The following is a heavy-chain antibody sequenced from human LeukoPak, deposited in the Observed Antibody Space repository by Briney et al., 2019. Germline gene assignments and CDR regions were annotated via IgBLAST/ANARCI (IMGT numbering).Heavy chain of an antibody. CDR2: ISAYNGNT. V-gene: IGHV1-18*01. Sequence: ASVKVSCKASGYTFSSYGISWVRQAPGQGLEWMGWISAYNGNTNYAQKLQGRVTMTTDTSTSTAYMELRSLRSDDTAVHYCARVYRFLEWLLMDYWGQGTLVTVSS. CDR3: ARVYRFLEWLLMDY. J-gene: IGHJ4*02. CDR1: GYTFSSYG. D-gene: IGHD3-3*01.